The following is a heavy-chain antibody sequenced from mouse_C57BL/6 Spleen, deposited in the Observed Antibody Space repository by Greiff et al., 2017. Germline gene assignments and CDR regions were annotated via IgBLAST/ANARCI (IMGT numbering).Heavy chain of an antibody. CDR3: ARQEDFSWYFDV. CDR1: GFTFSSYG. CDR2: ISSGGSYT. V-gene: IGHV5-6*01. J-gene: IGHJ1*03. Sequence: EVKLVESGGDLVKPGGSLKLSCAASGFTFSSYGMSWVRQTPDKRLEWVATISSGGSYTYYPDSVKGRFTISRDNAKNTLYLQMSSLKSEATAMYYCARQEDFSWYFDVWGTGTTVTVSS.